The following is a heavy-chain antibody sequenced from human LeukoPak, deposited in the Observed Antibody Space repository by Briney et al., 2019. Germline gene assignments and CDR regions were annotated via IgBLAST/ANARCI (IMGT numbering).Heavy chain of an antibody. D-gene: IGHD3-9*01. V-gene: IGHV4-38-2*02. CDR1: GYSISSDFY. Sequence: PSETLSLTCTVSGYSISSDFYWGWIRQPPGKGLEWIGSFYHSGSTHYNPSLTSRVTISVDTSKNQFSLKLNSVTAADTAVYYCARGVSYDIPQFWGQGTLVTVSS. CDR3: ARGVSYDIPQF. CDR2: FYHSGST. J-gene: IGHJ4*02.